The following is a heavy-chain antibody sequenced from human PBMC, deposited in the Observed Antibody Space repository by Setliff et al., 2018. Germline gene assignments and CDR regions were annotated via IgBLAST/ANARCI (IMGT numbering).Heavy chain of an antibody. D-gene: IGHD3-3*01. J-gene: IGHJ4*02. CDR2: INTNTGNP. V-gene: IGHV7-4-1*02. Sequence: ASVKVSCKAFGYTFTKYGIDWVRQAPGQGLEWMGWINTNTGNPTYAQGFTGRFVFSLDTSVSTAYLQISSLKAEDTAVYYCARAWYYNFWSGSQIEYWGQGTLVTVSS. CDR1: GYTFTKYG. CDR3: ARAWYYNFWSGSQIEY.